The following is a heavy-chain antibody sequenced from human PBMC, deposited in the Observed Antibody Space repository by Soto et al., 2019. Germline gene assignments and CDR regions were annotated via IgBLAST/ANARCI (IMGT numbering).Heavy chain of an antibody. V-gene: IGHV1-69*04. CDR2: IIPILGIA. Sequence: GASVKVSCKASGGTFSSYTISWVRQAPGQGLEWMGRIIPILGIANYAQKFQGRVTITADKSTSTAYMELSSLRSEDTAVYYCARDGHNNWNDLYWFDPWGQGTLVTVSS. D-gene: IGHD1-1*01. CDR3: ARDGHNNWNDLYWFDP. CDR1: GGTFSSYT. J-gene: IGHJ5*02.